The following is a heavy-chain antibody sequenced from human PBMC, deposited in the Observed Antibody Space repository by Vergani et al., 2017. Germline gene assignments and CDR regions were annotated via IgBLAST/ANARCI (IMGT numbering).Heavy chain of an antibody. V-gene: IGHV3-11*04. D-gene: IGHD2-15*01. CDR1: GFTFSDYY. CDR3: AKGRQYCSGGSCYTYYYYGMDV. Sequence: VQLVESGGGLVKPGGSLRLSCAASGFTFSDYYMSWIRQAPGKGLEWVSYISSSGSTIYYADSVKGRFTISRDNAKNSLYLQMNSLRAEDTAVYYCAKGRQYCSGGSCYTYYYYGMDVWGQGTTVTVSS. CDR2: ISSSGSTI. J-gene: IGHJ6*02.